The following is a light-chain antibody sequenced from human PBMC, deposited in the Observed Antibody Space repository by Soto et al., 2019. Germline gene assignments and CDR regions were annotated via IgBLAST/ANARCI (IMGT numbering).Light chain of an antibody. J-gene: IGKJ4*01. Sequence: DIQMTQSPSSVSASVGDKVTITCRASQDISSYLAWYQQKPGRAPKLLIYTASSLQSGVPSRFSGSGSGTDFSLTIISLQPEDFATYYCQQANSIPRLTVGGGTKVDI. V-gene: IGKV1-12*01. CDR2: TAS. CDR1: QDISSY. CDR3: QQANSIPRLT.